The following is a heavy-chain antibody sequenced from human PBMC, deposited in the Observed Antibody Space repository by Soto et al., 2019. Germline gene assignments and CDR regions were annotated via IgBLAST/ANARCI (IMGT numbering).Heavy chain of an antibody. Sequence: LLQLPETLSLTCTVSGGSISSSSYYWGWIRQPPGKGLEWIGSIYYSGSTYYNPSLKSRVTISVDTSKNQFSLKLSSVTAADTAVYYCARSYGSGPFDYWGQGTLVTVSS. J-gene: IGHJ4*02. CDR3: ARSYGSGPFDY. CDR2: IYYSGST. D-gene: IGHD3-10*01. CDR1: GGSISSSSYY. V-gene: IGHV4-39*01.